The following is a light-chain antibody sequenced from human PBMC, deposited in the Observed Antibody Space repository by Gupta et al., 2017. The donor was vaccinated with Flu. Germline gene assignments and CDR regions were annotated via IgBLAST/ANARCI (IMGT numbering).Light chain of an antibody. CDR2: EVN. CDR3: SSYTSSATRV. Sequence: QSALTQPASVSGSPGQSITISCTGTSSDVGHLNYVSWYQQHPGQAPKLMIFEVNNRPSGVSNRFSGSKSGNTASLTISGLQAEDEADYYCSSYTSSATRVFGGGTKLTVL. CDR1: SSDVGHLNY. V-gene: IGLV2-14*01. J-gene: IGLJ3*02.